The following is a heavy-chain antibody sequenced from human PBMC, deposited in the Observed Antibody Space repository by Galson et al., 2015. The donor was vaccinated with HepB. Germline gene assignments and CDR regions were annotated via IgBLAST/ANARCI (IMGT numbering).Heavy chain of an antibody. CDR1: GSTLRNYG. Sequence: CKASGSTLRNYGINWVRQAPGQGLEWMGGIIPIFGTTNYAQKFQGRVTLIAAKSTSTAYMELSSLTSEDTAVYFCARAVPESFDFWSGYSHFDSWGQGTVVTVSS. CDR2: IIPIFGTT. D-gene: IGHD3-3*01. V-gene: IGHV1-69*06. J-gene: IGHJ4*02. CDR3: ARAVPESFDFWSGYSHFDS.